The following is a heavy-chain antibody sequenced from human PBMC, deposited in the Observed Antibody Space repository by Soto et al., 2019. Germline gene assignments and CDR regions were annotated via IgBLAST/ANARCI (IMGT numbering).Heavy chain of an antibody. D-gene: IGHD2-15*01. CDR2: INHSGST. Sequence: SETLSLTCAVYGGSFSGYYWSWIRQPPGKGLEWIGEINHSGSTNYNPSLKSRVTISVDTSKNRFSLKLSSVTAADTAVYYCARAAPRYCSGGSCCSGRDYWGQGTLVTVSS. CDR3: ARAAPRYCSGGSCCSGRDY. J-gene: IGHJ4*02. V-gene: IGHV4-34*01. CDR1: GGSFSGYY.